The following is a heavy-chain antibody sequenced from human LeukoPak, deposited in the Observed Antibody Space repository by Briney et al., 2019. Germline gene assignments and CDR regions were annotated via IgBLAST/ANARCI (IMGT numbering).Heavy chain of an antibody. Sequence: GGSLRLSCAASGFTFSSYGMHWVRQAPGKGLEWVAVIWYDGSNKYYADSVKGRFTISRDNAKNSLYLQMNSLRAEDTAVYYCARDCSSTSCNQRGYYFDYWGQGTLVTVSS. CDR3: ARDCSSTSCNQRGYYFDY. CDR1: GFTFSSYG. CDR2: IWYDGSNK. J-gene: IGHJ4*02. V-gene: IGHV3-33*01. D-gene: IGHD2-2*01.